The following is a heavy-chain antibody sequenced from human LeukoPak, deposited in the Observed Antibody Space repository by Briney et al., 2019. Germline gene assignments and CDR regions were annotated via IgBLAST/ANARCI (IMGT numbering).Heavy chain of an antibody. CDR2: INWNGGST. CDR3: ASLHSLGGWFDP. J-gene: IGHJ5*02. CDR1: GFTFDDYS. V-gene: IGHV3-20*04. Sequence: GGSLRLSCAASGFTFDDYSMSWVRQAPGKGLEWVSGINWNGGSTGYADSVKGRFTISRDNAKNSLHLQMNSLRAEDTALNSCASLHSLGGWFDPWGQGTLVTVSS. D-gene: IGHD3-16*01.